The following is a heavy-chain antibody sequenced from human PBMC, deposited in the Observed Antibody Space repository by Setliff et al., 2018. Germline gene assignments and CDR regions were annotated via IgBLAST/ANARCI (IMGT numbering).Heavy chain of an antibody. CDR2: NNHSGSA. V-gene: IGHV4-34*01. CDR3: ARTCSGSGCYAGLES. D-gene: IGHD2-15*01. J-gene: IGHJ4*02. CDR1: GGTFTYYY. Sequence: SETLSLTCAAHGGTFTYYYWTWIRQSPGKGLEWIGENNHSGSAKYRPSLGSRVTISVDTSNNQVSLTLSSVTAADTAVYYCARTCSGSGCYAGLESRGQGTPVTVSS.